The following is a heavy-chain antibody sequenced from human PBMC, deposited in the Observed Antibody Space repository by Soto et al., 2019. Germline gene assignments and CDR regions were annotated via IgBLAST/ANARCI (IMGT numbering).Heavy chain of an antibody. CDR3: ARGGVRAVAGKGRDYDYGMDV. V-gene: IGHV1-18*01. Sequence: QVQLVQSGAEVKKPGASVKVSCKASGYNFTSYGISWVRQSPGQGLEWMGWISAYNGNTNNAQKLQGRVTRTTDTSTSSAYMELRSLRSDDTAVYYCARGGVRAVAGKGRDYDYGMDVWGQGTTVTVSS. CDR2: ISAYNGNT. J-gene: IGHJ6*02. D-gene: IGHD6-19*01. CDR1: GYNFTSYG.